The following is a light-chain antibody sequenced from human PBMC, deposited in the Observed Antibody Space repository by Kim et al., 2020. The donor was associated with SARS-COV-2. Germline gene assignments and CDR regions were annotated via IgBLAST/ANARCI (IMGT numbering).Light chain of an antibody. Sequence: KTVTLPCTRSTRSIASNYVQWYQQRPGSSPTTVIYEDNQRPSGVPDRFSGSIDSSSNSASLTISGLKTEDEADYYCQSYDSSNPWVFGGGTQLTVL. CDR3: QSYDSSNPWV. CDR1: TRSIASNY. CDR2: EDN. V-gene: IGLV6-57*01. J-gene: IGLJ3*02.